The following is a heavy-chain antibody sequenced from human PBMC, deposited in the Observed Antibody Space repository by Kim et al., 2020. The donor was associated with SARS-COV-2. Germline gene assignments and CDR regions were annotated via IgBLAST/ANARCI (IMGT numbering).Heavy chain of an antibody. D-gene: IGHD3-22*01. CDR2: ISYDGSNK. V-gene: IGHV3-30*18. J-gene: IGHJ6*02. CDR1: GFTFSSYG. Sequence: GGSLRLSCAASGFTFSSYGMHWVRQAPGKGLEWVAVISYDGSNKYYADSVKGRFTISRDNSKNTLYLPMNSLRAEDTAVYYCAKDQMYYYDSSGYYGYYYYGMDVWGQGTTVTVSS. CDR3: AKDQMYYYDSSGYYGYYYYGMDV.